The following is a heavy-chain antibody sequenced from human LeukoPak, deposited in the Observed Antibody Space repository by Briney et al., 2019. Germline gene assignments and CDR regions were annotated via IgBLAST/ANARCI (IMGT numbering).Heavy chain of an antibody. J-gene: IGHJ4*02. Sequence: PSETLSLTCVVYNASFSSFYWGWIRQPPGKGLEWIGSINYSGSTYYNPSLTSRVTISVDTSKNQFSLKLTSVTAADTAVYYCARGTSMAAGALWGQGTLVTVSS. CDR2: INYSGST. CDR3: ARGTSMAAGAL. CDR1: NASFSSFY. V-gene: IGHV4-34*01. D-gene: IGHD6-13*01.